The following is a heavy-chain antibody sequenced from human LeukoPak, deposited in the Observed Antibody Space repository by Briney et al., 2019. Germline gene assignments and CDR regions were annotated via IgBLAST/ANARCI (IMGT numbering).Heavy chain of an antibody. V-gene: IGHV1-2*02. CDR3: ARVPDCGGDCSTYYFDY. Sequence: ASVKVSCKASGHTFTGYYMHWVRQAPGQGLEWMGWINPNSGGTNYAQKFQGRVTMTRDTSISTAYMELSRLRSDDTAVYYCARVPDCGGDCSTYYFDYWGQGTLVTVSS. D-gene: IGHD2-21*02. CDR1: GHTFTGYY. J-gene: IGHJ4*02. CDR2: INPNSGGT.